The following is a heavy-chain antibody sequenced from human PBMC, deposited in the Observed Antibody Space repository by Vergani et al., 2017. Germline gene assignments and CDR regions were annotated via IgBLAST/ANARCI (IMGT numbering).Heavy chain of an antibody. V-gene: IGHV3-21*01. CDR1: GFTFSSYS. CDR2: ISSSSSYI. CDR3: ARGGIMVRGGTSVAVDY. Sequence: EVQLVESGGGLVKPGGSLRLSCAASGFTFSSYSMNWVRQAPGKGLEWVSSISSSSSYIYYADSVKGRFTISRDNAKNSLYLQMNSLRAEDTAVYYCARGGIMVRGGTSVAVDYWGQGTLVTVSS. J-gene: IGHJ4*02. D-gene: IGHD3-10*01.